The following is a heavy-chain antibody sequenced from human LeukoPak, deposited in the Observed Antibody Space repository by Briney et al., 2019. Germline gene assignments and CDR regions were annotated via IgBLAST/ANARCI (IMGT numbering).Heavy chain of an antibody. Sequence: PGGSLRLSCVASGFTLRSYSMNWVRQAPGKGLEWVSYVSTSSYYIYYADSVKGRFTISRDDAKNSLYLQMNSVRAEDTAIYYCARDASGSSTGLIDSWGQGTLVTVSS. CDR1: GFTLRSYS. V-gene: IGHV3-21*01. CDR3: ARDASGSSTGLIDS. J-gene: IGHJ4*02. CDR2: VSTSSYYI. D-gene: IGHD1-26*01.